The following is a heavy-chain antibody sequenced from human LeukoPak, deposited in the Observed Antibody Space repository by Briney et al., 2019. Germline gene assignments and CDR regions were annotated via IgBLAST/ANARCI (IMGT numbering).Heavy chain of an antibody. CDR1: GFTVSSNY. CDR3: ARTGGGDSSGYYLSY. Sequence: GGSLRLSCAASGFTVSSNYMSWVRQAPGKGLEWVSAISGSGGSTYYADSVKGRFTISRDNAKNSLYLQMNSLRAEDTAVYYCARTGGGDSSGYYLSYWGQGTLVTVSS. CDR2: ISGSGGST. J-gene: IGHJ4*02. V-gene: IGHV3-21*01. D-gene: IGHD3-22*01.